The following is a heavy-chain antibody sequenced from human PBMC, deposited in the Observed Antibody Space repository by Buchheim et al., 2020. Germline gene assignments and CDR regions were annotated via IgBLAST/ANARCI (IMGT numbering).Heavy chain of an antibody. J-gene: IGHJ4*02. CDR1: GGSFSGYY. CDR3: ARDSSSGWYYFDY. CDR2: INHSGST. D-gene: IGHD6-19*01. Sequence: QVQLQQWGAGLLKPSETLSLTCAVYGGSFSGYYWSWIRQPPGKGLEWIGEINHSGSTNYNPSLKSRVTISVDTSKNQFSLKLSSVTAADTAVYYCARDSSSGWYYFDYWGQGTL. V-gene: IGHV4-34*01.